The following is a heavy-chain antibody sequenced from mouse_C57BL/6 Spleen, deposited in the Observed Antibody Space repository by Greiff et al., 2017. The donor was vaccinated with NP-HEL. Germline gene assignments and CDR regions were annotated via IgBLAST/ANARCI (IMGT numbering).Heavy chain of an antibody. J-gene: IGHJ4*01. CDR3: ARNGNYPDYYAMDY. Sequence: VQLQQSGAELVKPGASVKISCKASGYAFSSYWMNWVKQRPGKGLEWIGQIYPGDGDTNYNGKFKGKATLTADKSSSTAYMQLSSLTSEDSAVYFCARNGNYPDYYAMDYWGQGTSVTVSS. V-gene: IGHV1-80*01. CDR2: IYPGDGDT. CDR1: GYAFSSYW. D-gene: IGHD2-1*01.